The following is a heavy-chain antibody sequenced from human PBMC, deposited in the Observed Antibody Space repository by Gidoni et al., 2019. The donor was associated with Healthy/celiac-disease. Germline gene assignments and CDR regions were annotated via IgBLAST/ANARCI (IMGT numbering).Heavy chain of an antibody. V-gene: IGHV3-53*01. CDR2: IYSGGST. J-gene: IGHJ6*02. CDR3: ARERGPTKYSSSWYGAPKFKNGMDV. Sequence: EVQLVESGGGLIQPGGSLRLSCAASGFTVSSNYMSWVRQAPGKGLEWVSVIYSGGSTYYADSVKGRFTISRDNSKNTLYLQMNSLRAEDTAVYYCARERGPTKYSSSWYGAPKFKNGMDVWGQGTTVTVSS. CDR1: GFTVSSNY. D-gene: IGHD6-13*01.